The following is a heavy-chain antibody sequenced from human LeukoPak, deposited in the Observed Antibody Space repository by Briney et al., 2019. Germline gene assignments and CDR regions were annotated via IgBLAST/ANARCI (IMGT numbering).Heavy chain of an antibody. D-gene: IGHD6-19*01. Sequence: GASVKVSGKASGYRFPSYGISWVRQASGQGLEWMGWISAYNGNTRYAQKLQGRVTVTTDTSTSTAYMELRSLRSDDTAVYYCARGSKQWLVLYYFDYWGQGTLVTVSS. CDR3: ARGSKQWLVLYYFDY. CDR2: ISAYNGNT. J-gene: IGHJ4*02. V-gene: IGHV1-18*01. CDR1: GYRFPSYG.